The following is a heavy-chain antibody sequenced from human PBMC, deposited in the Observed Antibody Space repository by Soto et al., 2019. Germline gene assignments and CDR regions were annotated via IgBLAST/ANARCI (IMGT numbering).Heavy chain of an antibody. V-gene: IGHV1-46*03. CDR3: ASSDMVVDGALEV. CDR2: INPSGGGP. CDR1: GYTFTNYY. Sequence: QVQLMQSGAEVKQPGASVKVSCKASGYTFTNYYMHWVRQVPGQGLEWMGIINPSGGGPAHAQNFRGRLTTTSDTSTTTIYIELNSLRSDDTALYFCASSDMVVDGALEVWGQGTMVTFSS. J-gene: IGHJ3*01. D-gene: IGHD2-15*01.